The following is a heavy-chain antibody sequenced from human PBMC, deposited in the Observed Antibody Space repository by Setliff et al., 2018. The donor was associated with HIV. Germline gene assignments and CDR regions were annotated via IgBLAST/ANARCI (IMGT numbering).Heavy chain of an antibody. Sequence: SETLSLTCTVSGGAINSHYWSWIRQSPGKGLEWIGYIYYSGSNNYNPSLKSRVTISVDTSKNQFTLTLSPVTAADTAVYYCARDNSYYYGSGSHYWYGMDVWGQGTTVTVSS. D-gene: IGHD3-10*01. CDR2: IYYSGSN. CDR1: GGAINSHY. V-gene: IGHV4-59*11. J-gene: IGHJ6*01. CDR3: ARDNSYYYGSGSHYWYGMDV.